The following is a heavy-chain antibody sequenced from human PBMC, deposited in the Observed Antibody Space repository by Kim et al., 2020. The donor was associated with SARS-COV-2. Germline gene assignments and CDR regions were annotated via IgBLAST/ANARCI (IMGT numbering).Heavy chain of an antibody. CDR3: ARGGSSGSYYYGSGSRLPPD. CDR1: GGSFSGYY. D-gene: IGHD3-10*01. J-gene: IGHJ4*02. Sequence: SETLSLTCAVYGGSFSGYYWSWIRQPPGKGLEWIGEINHSGSTNYNPSLKSRVTISVDTSKNQFSLKLSSVTAADTAVYYCARGGSSGSYYYGSGSRLPPDWGQGTLVTVSS. V-gene: IGHV4-34*01. CDR2: INHSGST.